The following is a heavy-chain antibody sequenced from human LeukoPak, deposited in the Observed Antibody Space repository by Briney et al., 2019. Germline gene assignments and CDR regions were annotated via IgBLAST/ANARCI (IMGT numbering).Heavy chain of an antibody. D-gene: IGHD3-10*01. V-gene: IGHV3-53*01. J-gene: IGHJ5*02. CDR3: ARILRGPGNWFDP. Sequence: GGSLRLSCAASGFTVSSNYMSWVRQAPGKGLEWVSVIYSGGSTYYADSVKGRFTISRDNSKNTLYLQMNSLRAEDTAVYYCARILRGPGNWFDPWGQGTLVTVSS. CDR1: GFTVSSNY. CDR2: IYSGGST.